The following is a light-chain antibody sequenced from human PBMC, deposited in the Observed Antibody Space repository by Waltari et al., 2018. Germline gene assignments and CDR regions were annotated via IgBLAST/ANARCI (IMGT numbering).Light chain of an antibody. Sequence: DIQMTQSPSSLSASVGDRVTITCRASQNINTYLNWYQQKVGRAPKLLIYDASTLQPGVPSRFSGSGSGTTFSFTITSLQPEDSATYYCQHYHNLPYTFGRGTKLQIK. J-gene: IGKJ2*01. CDR2: DAS. V-gene: IGKV1-33*01. CDR1: QNINTY. CDR3: QHYHNLPYT.